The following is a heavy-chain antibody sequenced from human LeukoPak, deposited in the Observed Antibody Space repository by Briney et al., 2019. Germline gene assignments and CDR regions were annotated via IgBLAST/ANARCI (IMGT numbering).Heavy chain of an antibody. D-gene: IGHD3-3*01. V-gene: IGHV3-30*02. Sequence: GGSLRLSCAASGFTFSNYGMHWVRQAPGKGLEWVAFIRYDGSNKYFADSLKGRFTISRDDSKNTLYLQMNSLRPEDTAVYYCTRSGGDAFDIWGQGTMVTVSS. CDR1: GFTFSNYG. CDR2: IRYDGSNK. J-gene: IGHJ3*02. CDR3: TRSGGDAFDI.